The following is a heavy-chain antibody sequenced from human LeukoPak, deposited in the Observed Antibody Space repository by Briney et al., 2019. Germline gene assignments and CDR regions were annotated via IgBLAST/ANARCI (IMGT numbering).Heavy chain of an antibody. CDR1: GYSFTRYW. Sequence: GESLKISCKGSGYSFTRYWIGWVRQMSGKGLEWMGIIYPGDADIRYSPSFQGQVTISADKSISTAYLQWSSLKASDTAMYYCARRVGTGMVNYFDYGGQETLVTVP. CDR2: IYPGDADI. J-gene: IGHJ4*02. D-gene: IGHD1-26*01. CDR3: ARRVGTGMVNYFDY. V-gene: IGHV5-51*01.